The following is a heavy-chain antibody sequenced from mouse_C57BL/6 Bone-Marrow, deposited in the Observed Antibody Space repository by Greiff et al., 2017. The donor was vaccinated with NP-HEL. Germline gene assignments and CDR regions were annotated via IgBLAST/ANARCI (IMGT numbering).Heavy chain of an antibody. Sequence: EVQLQQSGAELVRPGASVKLSCTVSGFNIKDDYMHWVKQRPEQGLEWIGWIDPENGDTEYASKFKGKATITADTSSNNAYLPLSSLTSDDTAVYYGTSGGRRRDAMDYWGQGTSVTVSS. CDR3: TSGGRRRDAMDY. V-gene: IGHV14-4*01. CDR1: GFNIKDDY. D-gene: IGHD1-1*01. J-gene: IGHJ4*01. CDR2: IDPENGDT.